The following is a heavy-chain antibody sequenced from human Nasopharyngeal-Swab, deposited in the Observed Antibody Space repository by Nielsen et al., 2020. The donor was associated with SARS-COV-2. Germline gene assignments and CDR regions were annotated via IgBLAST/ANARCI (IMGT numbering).Heavy chain of an antibody. V-gene: IGHV4-31*03. J-gene: IGHJ3*01. CDR2: IHYTGNT. CDR3: AREVNEQAVSDAFDF. CDR1: GVSISSGGYF. D-gene: IGHD1-1*01. Sequence: SETLSLTCTVSGVSISSGGYFWSWIRQHPGKGREWIGYIHYTGNTYYNPSLESRLTISLDTSQNQFSLRLSSVTAADTAVYYCAREVNEQAVSDAFDFWGQGTMVTVSS.